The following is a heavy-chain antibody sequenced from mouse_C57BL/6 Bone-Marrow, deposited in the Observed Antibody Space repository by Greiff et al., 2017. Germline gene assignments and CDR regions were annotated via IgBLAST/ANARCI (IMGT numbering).Heavy chain of an antibody. V-gene: IGHV1-81*01. Sequence: QVQLKQSGAELARPGASVKLSCKASGYTFTSYGISWVKQRTGQGLEWIGEIYPRSGNTYYNEKFKGKATLTADKSSSTAYMELRSLTSEDSAVYFCARDSYHWYFDVWGTGTTVTVSS. CDR2: IYPRSGNT. CDR1: GYTFTSYG. CDR3: ARDSYHWYFDV. J-gene: IGHJ1*03. D-gene: IGHD2-12*01.